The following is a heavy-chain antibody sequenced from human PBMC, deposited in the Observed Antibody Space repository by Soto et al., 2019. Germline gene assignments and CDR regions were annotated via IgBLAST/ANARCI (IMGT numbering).Heavy chain of an antibody. CDR3: VRGSYGDFDS. D-gene: IGHD4-17*01. V-gene: IGHV3-21*02. CDR1: GFTFSAYT. J-gene: IGHJ5*01. Sequence: EVQLVESGRGLVKPGGSLRLSCAASGFTFSAYTMNWVRQAPGKGLEWVSSLDPSSTYIYYADSVKGRFTLSRDNAKNSLFLRLNSLRADDTSLYYCVRGSYGDFDSLGQGTLVTVSS. CDR2: LDPSSTYI.